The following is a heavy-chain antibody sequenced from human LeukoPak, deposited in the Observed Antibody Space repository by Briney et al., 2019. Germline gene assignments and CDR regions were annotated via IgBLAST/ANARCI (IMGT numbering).Heavy chain of an antibody. J-gene: IGHJ4*02. Sequence: GGSLRLSCAASGFTFSSYAMSWVRQAPGKGLEWVSAISGSGGSTYYADSVKGRFTISRDNSKNTLYLQMNSLRAEDAAVYYCAKDCSSGWYFFSYFDYWGQGTLVTVSS. CDR2: ISGSGGST. D-gene: IGHD6-19*01. V-gene: IGHV3-23*01. CDR1: GFTFSSYA. CDR3: AKDCSSGWYFFSYFDY.